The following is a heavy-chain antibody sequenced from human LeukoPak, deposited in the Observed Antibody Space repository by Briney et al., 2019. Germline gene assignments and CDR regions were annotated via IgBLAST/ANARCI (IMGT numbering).Heavy chain of an antibody. CDR3: ARVRRDGYNSPDY. Sequence: SETLSLICAVYGGSFSGYYWSWIRQPPGKGLEWIGEINHSGSTNYNPSLKSRVTISIDTSKSQFSLKLSSVTAADTAVYYCARVRRDGYNSPDYWGQGTLVTVSS. CDR1: GGSFSGYY. CDR2: INHSGST. J-gene: IGHJ4*02. V-gene: IGHV4-34*01. D-gene: IGHD5-24*01.